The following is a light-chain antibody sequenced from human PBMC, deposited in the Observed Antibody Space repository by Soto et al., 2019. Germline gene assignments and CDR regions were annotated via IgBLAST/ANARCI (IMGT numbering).Light chain of an antibody. J-gene: IGKJ3*01. CDR3: QQYYSYPLFT. CDR1: QGISSY. V-gene: IGKV1-8*01. CDR2: AAS. Sequence: AIRMTQSPSSFSASTGDRVTITCRASQGISSYLAWYQQKPGKAPKLLIYAASTLQSGVPSRFSGSGSGTDFTLTISCLQSEDLATYYCQQYYSYPLFTFGPGTKVDIK.